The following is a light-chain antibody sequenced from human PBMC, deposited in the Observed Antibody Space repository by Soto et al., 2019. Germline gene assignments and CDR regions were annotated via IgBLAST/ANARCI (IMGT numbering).Light chain of an antibody. V-gene: IGLV2-11*01. Sequence: QSALTQPRSVSGSPGQSVTLSCTGTSSDVGGYNYVSWYQQHPGKAPKLMIYDVSKRPSGVPDRFSGSKSGNTASLTISGLQAEDEADYYCCSYVGSYTFDVFGTGTKLTVL. CDR2: DVS. CDR3: CSYVGSYTFDV. CDR1: SSDVGGYNY. J-gene: IGLJ1*01.